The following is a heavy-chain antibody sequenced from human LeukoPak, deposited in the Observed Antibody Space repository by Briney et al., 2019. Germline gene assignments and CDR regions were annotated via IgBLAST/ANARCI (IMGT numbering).Heavy chain of an antibody. CDR3: TGDTGTTGEVKFDP. D-gene: IGHD4-17*01. CDR2: IYTSGST. Sequence: MSSEALSLTCTVSGNSFGDYYWSWIRQPAGKGLEWIGRIYTSGSTTYNPSLKSRVTMSVDTSKSQFSLNLMSVTAADTAVYYCTGDTGTTGEVKFDPWGQGTLVTASS. CDR1: GNSFGDYY. J-gene: IGHJ5*02. V-gene: IGHV4-4*07.